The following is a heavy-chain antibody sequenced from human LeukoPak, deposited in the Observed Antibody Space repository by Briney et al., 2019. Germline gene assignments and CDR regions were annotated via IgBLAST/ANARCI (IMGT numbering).Heavy chain of an antibody. D-gene: IGHD6-19*01. CDR2: IIPIFGTA. Sequence: SVKVSCKASGGTFSSYAISWVRQAPGQGLEWMGGIIPIFGTANYAQKFQGRVTITTDESTSTAYMGLSSLRSEDTAVYYCARAQIGYSSGWYETAGGWHFDYWGQGTLVTVSS. CDR3: ARAQIGYSSGWYETAGGWHFDY. V-gene: IGHV1-69*05. J-gene: IGHJ4*02. CDR1: GGTFSSYA.